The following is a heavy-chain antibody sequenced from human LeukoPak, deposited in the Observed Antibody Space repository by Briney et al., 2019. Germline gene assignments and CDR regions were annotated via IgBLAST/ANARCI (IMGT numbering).Heavy chain of an antibody. D-gene: IGHD2-15*01. CDR2: ISSSSSYI. J-gene: IGHJ2*01. V-gene: IGHV3-21*01. Sequence: KSGGSLRLSCAASGFTFSSYSMNWVRQAPGKGLEWVSSISSSSSYIYYADSVKGRFTISRDNAKNSLYLQMNSLRAEDTAVYYCARGVCSGGSCLLSNWYFGLWGRGTLVTVSS. CDR1: GFTFSSYS. CDR3: ARGVCSGGSCLLSNWYFGL.